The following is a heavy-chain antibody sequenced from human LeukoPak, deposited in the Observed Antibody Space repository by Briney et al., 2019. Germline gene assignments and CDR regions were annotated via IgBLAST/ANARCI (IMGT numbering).Heavy chain of an antibody. CDR3: ARHVGIVVVAATTWFDP. J-gene: IGHJ5*02. CDR2: IYYSGST. V-gene: IGHV4-39*01. D-gene: IGHD2-15*01. CDR1: GGSISGYY. Sequence: PSETLSLTCTVSGGSISGYYWGWIRQPPGEGLEWIGSIYYSGSTYYNPSLESRVTISVDTSKNQFSLKLSSVTAADTAVYYCARHVGIVVVAATTWFDPWGQGTLVTVSS.